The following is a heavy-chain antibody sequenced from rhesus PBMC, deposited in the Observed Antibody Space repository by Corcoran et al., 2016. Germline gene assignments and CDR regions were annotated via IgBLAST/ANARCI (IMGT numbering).Heavy chain of an antibody. V-gene: IGHV3-118*01. CDR3: TTALLTGGAFDV. J-gene: IGHJ3*01. D-gene: IGHD3-3*01. CDR1: GLTFSSSA. CDR2: MRRKSNNYET. Sequence: EVQLVESGGGLVQPGGSLRLSCAASGLTFSSSAMQWVRPASGKGVEWGGCMRRKSNNYETGYAAAVKGRLNISRGESKNTAYLQMNSLKTEDTAVYYCTTALLTGGAFDVWGQGLRVTVSS.